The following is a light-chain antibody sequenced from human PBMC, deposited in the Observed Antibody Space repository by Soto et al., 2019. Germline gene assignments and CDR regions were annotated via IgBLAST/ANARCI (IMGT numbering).Light chain of an antibody. Sequence: EIVLTQSPGTLSLSPGERATLSCRASQSVSSSYLAWYQQKAGQAPRLLIYGASNRATGIPDRFSGSGSGTDFILTISRLEPEDFAVYYCQHYGSSWTFGRGTKVEIK. CDR1: QSVSSSY. CDR2: GAS. J-gene: IGKJ1*01. V-gene: IGKV3-20*01. CDR3: QHYGSSWT.